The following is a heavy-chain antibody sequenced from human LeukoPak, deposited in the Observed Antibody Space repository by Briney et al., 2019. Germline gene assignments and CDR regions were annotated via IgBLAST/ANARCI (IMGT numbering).Heavy chain of an antibody. CDR2: ISSSSSYI. CDR1: GFTFSSYS. CDR3: ARLRSDILTGYYSLTYYFDY. J-gene: IGHJ4*02. V-gene: IGHV3-21*01. Sequence: GGSLRLSCAASGFTFSSYSMNWVRQAPGKGLEWVSSISSSSSYIYYADSVKGRFTISRDNAKNSLYPQMNSLRAEDTAVYYCARLRSDILTGYYSLTYYFDYWGQGTLVTVSS. D-gene: IGHD3-9*01.